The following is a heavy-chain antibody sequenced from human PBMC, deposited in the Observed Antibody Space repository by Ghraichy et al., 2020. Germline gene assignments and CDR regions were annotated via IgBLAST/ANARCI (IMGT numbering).Heavy chain of an antibody. CDR3: AKGVYYYGSGSYNDY. V-gene: IGHV3-23*01. CDR1: GFTFSSYA. Sequence: LSLTCAASGFTFSSYAMSWVRQAPGKGLEWVSAISGSGGSTYYADSVKGRFTISRDNSKNTLYLQMNSLRAEDTAVYYCAKGVYYYGSGSYNDYWGQGTLVTVSS. CDR2: ISGSGGST. J-gene: IGHJ4*02. D-gene: IGHD3-10*01.